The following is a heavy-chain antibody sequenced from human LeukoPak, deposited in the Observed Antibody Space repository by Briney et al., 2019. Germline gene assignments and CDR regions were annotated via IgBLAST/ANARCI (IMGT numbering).Heavy chain of an antibody. J-gene: IGHJ6*03. Sequence: PSETLSLTCTVSGGSISSYYWSWIRQPPGKGLEWIGYIYYSGSTNYNPSLKSRVTISVDTSKNQFSLKLSSVTAADTAVYYCAGHYCGGDCPHYYYYYYMDVWGKGTTVTVSS. D-gene: IGHD2-21*01. CDR3: AGHYCGGDCPHYYYYYYMDV. CDR1: GGSISSYY. CDR2: IYYSGST. V-gene: IGHV4-59*08.